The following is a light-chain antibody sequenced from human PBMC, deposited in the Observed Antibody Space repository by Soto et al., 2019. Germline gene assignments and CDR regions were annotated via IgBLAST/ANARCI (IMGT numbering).Light chain of an antibody. Sequence: QSVLTQPSSVSEAPRQRVTISCSGTSSNIGNNAVNWYQQVPGKAPKLLIYYDDLLPSGVSDRFSGSKSGTSASLAISGLQSEDEADYYCAAWDDSLNGPVFGGGTKLTVL. CDR2: YDD. CDR1: SSNIGNNA. V-gene: IGLV1-36*01. J-gene: IGLJ2*01. CDR3: AAWDDSLNGPV.